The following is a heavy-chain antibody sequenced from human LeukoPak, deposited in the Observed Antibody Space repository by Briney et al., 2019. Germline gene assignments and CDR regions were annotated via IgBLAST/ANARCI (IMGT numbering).Heavy chain of an antibody. J-gene: IGHJ5*02. CDR3: ARSRAMVRAVGNWFDP. D-gene: IGHD3-10*01. V-gene: IGHV4-61*02. CDR2: IYTSGST. CDR1: GGSISSGSYY. Sequence: PSETLSLACTVSGGSISSGSYYWSWIRQPAGKVLEWIGRIYTSGSTNYNPSLKSRVTISVDTSKNQFSLKLSSVTAADTAVYYCARSRAMVRAVGNWFDPWGQGTLVTVSS.